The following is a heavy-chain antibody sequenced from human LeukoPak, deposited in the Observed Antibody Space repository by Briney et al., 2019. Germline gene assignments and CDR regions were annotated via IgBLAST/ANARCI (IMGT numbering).Heavy chain of an antibody. Sequence: SETLSLTCTVSGGSISSSSYYWGWIRQPPGKGLEWIGSIYYSGSTNYNPSLKSRVTISVDTSKSQFSLKLSSVTAADTAVYYCARSYDYYDSSGLGIATTYYFDYWGQGTLVTVSS. V-gene: IGHV4-39*07. CDR1: GGSISSSSYY. D-gene: IGHD3-22*01. CDR2: IYYSGST. J-gene: IGHJ4*02. CDR3: ARSYDYYDSSGLGIATTYYFDY.